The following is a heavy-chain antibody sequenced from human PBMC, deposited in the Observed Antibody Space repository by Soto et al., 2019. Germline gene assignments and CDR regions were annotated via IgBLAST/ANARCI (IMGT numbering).Heavy chain of an antibody. J-gene: IGHJ5*02. Sequence: GGSLILSCAASGFTISSYAMSWVSQTTGKGLEWVSAISGSGGSTYYADSVKGRFTISRDNSKNTLYLQMNSLRAEDMAVYYCAKDKSVAGTYWFDPWGQGTLVTVS. V-gene: IGHV3-23*01. D-gene: IGHD6-19*01. CDR2: ISGSGGST. CDR1: GFTISSYA. CDR3: AKDKSVAGTYWFDP.